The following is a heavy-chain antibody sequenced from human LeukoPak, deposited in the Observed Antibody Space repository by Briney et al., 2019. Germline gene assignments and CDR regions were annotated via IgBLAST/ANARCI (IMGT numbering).Heavy chain of an antibody. J-gene: IGHJ5*02. V-gene: IGHV4-61*01. CDR1: GGSVSSGSYY. CDR2: IYYSGST. D-gene: IGHD2-15*01. CDR3: ARGQALGYCSGGSCSSWFDP. Sequence: PSETLSLTCTVSGGSVSSGSYYWSWIRQPPGKGLEWIGYIYYSGSTNYNPSLKSRVTISVDTSKNQFSLKLSSVTAADTAVYYCARGQALGYCSGGSCSSWFDPWGQGTLVTVSS.